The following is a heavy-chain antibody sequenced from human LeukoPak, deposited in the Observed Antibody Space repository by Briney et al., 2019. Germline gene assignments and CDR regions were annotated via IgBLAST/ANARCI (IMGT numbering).Heavy chain of an antibody. D-gene: IGHD2-2*01. Sequence: GGSLRLSCAASGFTFSSYAMSWVRQAPGKGLEWVSAIGGSGGSTYYADSVKGRFTISRDNSKNTLYLQMNSLRAEDTAVYYCAKGIVVVPAGRGAYYYGMDVWGQGTTVTVSS. CDR3: AKGIVVVPAGRGAYYYGMDV. CDR1: GFTFSSYA. V-gene: IGHV3-23*01. J-gene: IGHJ6*02. CDR2: IGGSGGST.